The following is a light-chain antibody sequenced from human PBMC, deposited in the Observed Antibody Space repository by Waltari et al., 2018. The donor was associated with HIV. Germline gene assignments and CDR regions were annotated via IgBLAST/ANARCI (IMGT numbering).Light chain of an antibody. V-gene: IGLV1-47*01. J-gene: IGLJ3*02. CDR2: RNN. CDR1: SSNIGRHY. Sequence: QSVLTQPPSASGTPGQRVTISCSGSSSNIGRHYVSWYQQLPRTAPKLLIHRNNQRPSGVPDRFSGSKSGTSVSLAISGLRSEDEADYYCAAWDDRLSGWVFGGGTKLTV. CDR3: AAWDDRLSGWV.